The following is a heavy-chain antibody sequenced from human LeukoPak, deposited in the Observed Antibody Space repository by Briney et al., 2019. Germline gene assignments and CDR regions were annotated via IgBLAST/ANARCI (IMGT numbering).Heavy chain of an antibody. CDR3: ARHLRQLFDY. CDR2: IYYSGST. Sequence: SETLSLTCTASGGSISSYYWSWIRQPPGKGLEWIGYIYYSGSTNYNPSLKSRVTISVDTSKNQFSLKLSSVAAADTAVYYCARHLRQLFDYWGQGTLVTVSS. D-gene: IGHD6-13*01. J-gene: IGHJ4*02. V-gene: IGHV4-59*08. CDR1: GGSISSYY.